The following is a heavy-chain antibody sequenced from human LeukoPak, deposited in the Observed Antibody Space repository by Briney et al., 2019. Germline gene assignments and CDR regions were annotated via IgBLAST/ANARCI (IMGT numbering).Heavy chain of an antibody. Sequence: GGSLRLSCAASGFTFSSYAMSWVRQAPGKGLEWVSAISGSGGSTYYADSVKGRFTIPRDNSKNTLYLQMNSLRAEDTAVYYCAKDETYYDILTGWFPYWGQGTLVTVSS. CDR2: ISGSGGST. CDR3: AKDETYYDILTGWFPY. J-gene: IGHJ4*02. V-gene: IGHV3-23*01. D-gene: IGHD3-9*01. CDR1: GFTFSSYA.